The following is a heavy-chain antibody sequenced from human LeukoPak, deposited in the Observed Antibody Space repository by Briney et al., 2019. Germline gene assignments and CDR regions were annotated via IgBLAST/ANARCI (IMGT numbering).Heavy chain of an antibody. V-gene: IGHV3-30*02. Sequence: GGSLRLSCAASGFTFSSYGMHWVRQAPGKGLEWVAFIRYDGSNKYYADSVKGRFTISRDNSKNTLYLQMNSLRAEDTAVYYCARDFVISLGITWFDPWGQGTLVTVSS. CDR3: ARDFVISLGITWFDP. CDR1: GFTFSSYG. J-gene: IGHJ5*02. CDR2: IRYDGSNK. D-gene: IGHD3-16*02.